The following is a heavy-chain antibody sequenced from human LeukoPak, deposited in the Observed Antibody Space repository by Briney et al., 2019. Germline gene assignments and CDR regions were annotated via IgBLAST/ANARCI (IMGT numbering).Heavy chain of an antibody. D-gene: IGHD6-13*01. J-gene: IGHJ4*02. CDR3: ARVAEAAAAPSDY. CDR1: EFSVGSNY. V-gene: IGHV3-66*01. Sequence: PGGSLRLSCAASEFSVGSNYMTWVRQAPGKGLEWVSLIYSGGSTYYADSVKGRFTISRDNAKNSLYLQMNSLRAEDTAVYYCARVAEAAAAPSDYWGQGTLVTVSS. CDR2: IYSGGST.